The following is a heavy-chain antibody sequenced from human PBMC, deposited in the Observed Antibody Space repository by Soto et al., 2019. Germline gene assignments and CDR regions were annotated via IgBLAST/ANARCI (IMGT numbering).Heavy chain of an antibody. Sequence: PGGSLRLSCAASGFIFNSYAMSWVRQAPGKGLEWVSAISGSGYSTYYADSVKGRFTIFRNNSKNTLYLQMDSLRAEDTAIYYCAKTPYYYDSSGFYYRTFDPWGQGTLVTVSS. CDR3: AKTPYYYDSSGFYYRTFDP. V-gene: IGHV3-23*01. J-gene: IGHJ5*02. CDR2: ISGSGYST. CDR1: GFIFNSYA. D-gene: IGHD3-22*01.